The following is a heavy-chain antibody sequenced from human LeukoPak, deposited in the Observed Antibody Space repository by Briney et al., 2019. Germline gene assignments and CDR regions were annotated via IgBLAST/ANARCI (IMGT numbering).Heavy chain of an antibody. CDR3: ARVGYSSSWYGIIDY. CDR1: GYSIRSSNW. Sequence: PSDTLSLTCGVSGYSIRSSNWWGWIRQPPGKGLEWIGYIYYDGSIYYNPSLRSRVTMSVDTSKNQFSLRLNSVTAADTAVYYCARVGYSSSWYGIIDYWGQGTLVTVSS. CDR2: IYYDGSI. V-gene: IGHV4-28*05. J-gene: IGHJ4*02. D-gene: IGHD6-13*01.